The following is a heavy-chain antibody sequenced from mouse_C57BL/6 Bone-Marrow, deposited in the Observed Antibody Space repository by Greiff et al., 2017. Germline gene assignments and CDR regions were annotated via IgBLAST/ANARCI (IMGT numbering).Heavy chain of an antibody. CDR1: GYTFTSYG. Sequence: VQLQQSGAELARPGASVKLSCKASGYTFTSYGISWVKQRTGQGLEWIGEIYPRSGNTYYNEKFKGKATLTADKSSSTAYMELRSLTSEDSAVYFCARSSDYYGSRGWYFDVWGTGTTVTVSS. D-gene: IGHD1-1*01. CDR3: ARSSDYYGSRGWYFDV. CDR2: IYPRSGNT. J-gene: IGHJ1*03. V-gene: IGHV1-81*01.